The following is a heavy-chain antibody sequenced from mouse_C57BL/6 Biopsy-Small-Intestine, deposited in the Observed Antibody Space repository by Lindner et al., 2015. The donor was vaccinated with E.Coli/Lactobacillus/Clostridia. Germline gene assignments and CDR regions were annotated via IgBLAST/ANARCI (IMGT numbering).Heavy chain of an antibody. CDR1: GDTLTKLS. J-gene: IGHJ4*01. V-gene: IGHV1S26*01. CDR3: ARGGTIGTDVRNWFDP. CDR2: ISVYNGYR. D-gene: IGHD3-3*01. Sequence: SVKVSCKVSGDTLTKLSIHWVRQGPGEGLEWMGWISVYNGYRDIAPKFRGRLTLTTEKSTSTAFMELTGLTSDDTAVYYCARGGTIGTDVRNWFDPWGQGSLVTVSS.